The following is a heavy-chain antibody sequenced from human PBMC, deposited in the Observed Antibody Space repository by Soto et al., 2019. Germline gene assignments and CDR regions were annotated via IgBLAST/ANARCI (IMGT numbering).Heavy chain of an antibody. CDR1: GYTFTSYG. V-gene: IGHV1-18*01. CDR3: ARDALWFGEFDYYYGMDV. D-gene: IGHD3-10*01. J-gene: IGHJ6*02. Sequence: QVQLVQSGAEVKKPGASVKVSCKASGYTFTSYGISWVRQAPGQGREWKGWISAYNGNTNYAHKLQGRFTMTTDTSTSTADMDLRSRRYADTAVYYCARDALWFGEFDYYYGMDVWGQGTTVTVSS. CDR2: ISAYNGNT.